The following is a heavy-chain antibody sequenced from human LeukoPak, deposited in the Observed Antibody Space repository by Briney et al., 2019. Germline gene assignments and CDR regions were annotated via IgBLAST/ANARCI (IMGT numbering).Heavy chain of an antibody. CDR1: GFAVSSNY. CDR3: ASAYYYYYMDV. Sequence: GGSLRLSCAASGFAVSSNYMSWVRQAPGKGLEWVSVIYSGGSRYCADSVKGRFTISRDNSKNTLYLQMNSLRAEDTAVYYCASAYYYYYMDVWGKGTTVTVSS. J-gene: IGHJ6*03. CDR2: IYSGGSR. V-gene: IGHV3-53*01.